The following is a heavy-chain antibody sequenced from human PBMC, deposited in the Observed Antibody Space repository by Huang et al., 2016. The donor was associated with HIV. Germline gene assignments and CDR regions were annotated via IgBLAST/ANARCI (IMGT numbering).Heavy chain of an antibody. CDR3: ARGEKEKFHDILTGFYN. Sequence: QVQLVQSGAEVQKPGASVKGSCKASGYSFTDYYVHWLRQAPGQGLEWMEGINPTIGVTKDAQKFQGRVTLTRDTSVSTAFMGLSSLRSDDTALYYCARGEKEKFHDILTGFYNWGQGTLVTVSS. CDR2: INPTIGVT. D-gene: IGHD3-9*01. CDR1: GYSFTDYY. V-gene: IGHV1-2*02. J-gene: IGHJ4*02.